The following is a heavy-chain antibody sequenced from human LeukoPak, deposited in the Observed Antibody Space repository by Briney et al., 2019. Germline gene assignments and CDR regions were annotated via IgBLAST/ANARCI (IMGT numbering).Heavy chain of an antibody. D-gene: IGHD1-26*01. CDR2: MNPNSRNT. CDR1: GYTFTNYG. V-gene: IGHV1-8*03. Sequence: ASVKVSCKASGYTFTNYGINWVRQATGQGLEWMGWMNPNSRNTGYAQKFQGRVTITRNTSISTAYMELSNLRSEDTAVYYCARGRNSGSFEVNDAFDIWGQGTMVTVSS. J-gene: IGHJ3*02. CDR3: ARGRNSGSFEVNDAFDI.